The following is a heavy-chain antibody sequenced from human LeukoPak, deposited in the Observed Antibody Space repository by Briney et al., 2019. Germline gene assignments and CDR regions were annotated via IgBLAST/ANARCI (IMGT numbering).Heavy chain of an antibody. V-gene: IGHV1-69*05. CDR2: IIPIFGTA. D-gene: IGHD3-22*01. J-gene: IGHJ6*03. CDR1: GGTFSSYA. Sequence: SVKVSCKASGGTFSSYAISWVRQAPGQGLEWMGGIIPIFGTANYAQKFQGRVTVTTDESTSTAYMELSSLRSEDTAVYYCARGRVPGTMIVVVRNYYMDVWGKGTTVTVSS. CDR3: ARGRVPGTMIVVVRNYYMDV.